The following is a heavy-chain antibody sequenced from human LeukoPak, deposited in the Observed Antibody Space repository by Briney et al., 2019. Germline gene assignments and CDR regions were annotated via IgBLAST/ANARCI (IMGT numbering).Heavy chain of an antibody. CDR1: GYTFTSYG. CDR2: ISAYNGNT. CDR3: ARGVAPRYWSSTSCYTHYYYYMDV. V-gene: IGHV1-18*01. J-gene: IGHJ6*03. Sequence: ASVKVSCKASGYTFTSYGISWVRQAPGQGLEWMGWISAYNGNTNYAQKLQGRVTMTTDTSTSTAYMELRSLRSDDTAVYYCARGVAPRYWSSTSCYTHYYYYMDVWGKGTTVTVSS. D-gene: IGHD2-2*02.